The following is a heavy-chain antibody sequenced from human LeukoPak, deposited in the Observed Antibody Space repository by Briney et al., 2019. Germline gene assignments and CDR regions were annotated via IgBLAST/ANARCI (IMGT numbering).Heavy chain of an antibody. D-gene: IGHD3-10*01. CDR3: ARPSLAYGSGSSPLGY. CDR2: ISSSSSYI. J-gene: IGHJ4*02. V-gene: IGHV3-21*01. CDR1: GFTFSSYS. Sequence: KPGGSLRLSCAASGFTFSSYSMNWVRQAPWKGLEWVSSISSSSSYIYYADSVKGRFTISRDNSKNTLYLQMNSLRAEDTAVYYCARPSLAYGSGSSPLGYWGQGTLVTVSS.